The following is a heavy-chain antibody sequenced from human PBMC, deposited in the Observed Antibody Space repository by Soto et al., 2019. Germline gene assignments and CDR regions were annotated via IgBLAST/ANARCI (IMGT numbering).Heavy chain of an antibody. CDR2: ISYDGSEA. V-gene: IGHV3-30*18. J-gene: IGHJ4*02. CDR3: AKSFEESFHGSLNYH. CDR1: GFTFSNYG. Sequence: QVQLVESGGGVVQPGRSLRLSCAASGFTFSNYGMHWVRQAPGKGLEWVTVISYDGSEAYYADSVKGRFTISRDNSKNTLYLEMNSLRAEDTAVYFCAKSFEESFHGSLNYHWSQGTQLTVSP. D-gene: IGHD3-10*01.